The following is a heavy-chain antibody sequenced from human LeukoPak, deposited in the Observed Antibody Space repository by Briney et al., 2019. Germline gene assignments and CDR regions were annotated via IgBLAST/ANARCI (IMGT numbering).Heavy chain of an antibody. D-gene: IGHD3-3*01. CDR2: IGGSGGST. CDR1: GFTFSSYA. J-gene: IGHJ4*02. V-gene: IGHV3-23*01. CDR3: AKTGDHYEGEVDY. Sequence: GGSLRLSCAASGFTFSSYAMSWVRQAPGKGLEWVSGIGGSGGSTYYADSVKGRFTISRDNSKNTLYLQMNSLRAEDTAVYYCAKTGDHYEGEVDYWGQGTLVTVSS.